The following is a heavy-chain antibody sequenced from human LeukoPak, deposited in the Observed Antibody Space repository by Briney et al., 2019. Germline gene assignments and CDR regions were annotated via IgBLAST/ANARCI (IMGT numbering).Heavy chain of an antibody. Sequence: PGGSLRLSCAASGFTFSSYGIHWVRQAPGMGLEWVGDSSFDGDTAYNADSVKGRFTISRDNSEKTLYLQMDSLRVEDTATYYRATQNSGRYWNFFEYWGQGALVTVSS. CDR2: SSFDGDTA. V-gene: IGHV3-30*05. CDR3: ATQNSGRYWNFFEY. D-gene: IGHD1-26*01. CDR1: GFTFSSYG. J-gene: IGHJ4*02.